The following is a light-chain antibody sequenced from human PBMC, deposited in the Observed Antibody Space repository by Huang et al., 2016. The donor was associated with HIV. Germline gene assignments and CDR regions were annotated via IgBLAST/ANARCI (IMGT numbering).Light chain of an antibody. CDR2: SAS. CDR3: QQTDNSPRT. V-gene: IGKV1-39*01. J-gene: IGKJ1*01. Sequence: DIQMTQSPSSLSASVGDRVTIACRASQSIRKFLNWYQQKPGEAPKLLMHSASSLQSGIPSMFSGRGSGTDFTLTITSLQPEDFATYYCQQTDNSPRTFGQGTKVGIK. CDR1: QSIRKF.